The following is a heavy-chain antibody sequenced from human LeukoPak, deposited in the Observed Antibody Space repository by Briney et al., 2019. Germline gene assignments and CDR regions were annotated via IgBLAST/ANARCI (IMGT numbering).Heavy chain of an antibody. CDR1: GFTFSNYA. CDR2: VTGSGSST. V-gene: IGHV3-23*01. D-gene: IGHD6-19*01. Sequence: RGALRLSCAAPGFTFSNYAMTWVRQAPGKGLEWVSTVTGSGSSTYYADSVKGRFTISRDNSRNTLYLQMNTLRAHDTPVYYCAKGTGSSGWFFDSWGQGTLVIVSS. CDR3: AKGTGSSGWFFDS. J-gene: IGHJ4*02.